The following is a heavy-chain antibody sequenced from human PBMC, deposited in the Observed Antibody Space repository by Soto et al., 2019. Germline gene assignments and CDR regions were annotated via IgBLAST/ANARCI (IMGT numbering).Heavy chain of an antibody. CDR3: ARHLLWYYYDSSGCFDY. D-gene: IGHD3-22*01. Sequence: LSLTCTVCGGSISSSSYYWGWIRQPPGKGLEWIGSIYYSGSTYYNPSLKSRVTISVDTSKNQFSLKLSSVTAADTAVYYCARHLLWYYYDSSGCFDYWGQGTLVTVSS. V-gene: IGHV4-39*01. J-gene: IGHJ4*02. CDR1: GGSISSSSYY. CDR2: IYYSGST.